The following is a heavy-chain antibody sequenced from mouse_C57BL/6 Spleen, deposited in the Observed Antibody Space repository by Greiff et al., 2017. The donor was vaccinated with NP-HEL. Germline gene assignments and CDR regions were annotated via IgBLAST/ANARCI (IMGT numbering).Heavy chain of an antibody. Sequence: EVKLVESGGGLVKPGGSLKLSCAASGFTFSSYAMSWVRQTPEKRLEWVATISDGGSYTYYPDNVKGRFTISRDNAKNNLYLQMSHLKSEDTAMYYCARDDYDVGNAMDYWGQGTSVTVSS. D-gene: IGHD2-4*01. V-gene: IGHV5-4*01. CDR3: ARDDYDVGNAMDY. J-gene: IGHJ4*01. CDR2: ISDGGSYT. CDR1: GFTFSSYA.